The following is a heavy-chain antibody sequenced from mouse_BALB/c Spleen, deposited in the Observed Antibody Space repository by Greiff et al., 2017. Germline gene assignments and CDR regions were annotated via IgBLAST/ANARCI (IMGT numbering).Heavy chain of an antibody. CDR3: ARYGNYFDY. CDR2: IRNKANGYTT. V-gene: IGHV7-3*02. CDR1: GFTFTDYY. J-gene: IGHJ2*01. D-gene: IGHD2-10*02. Sequence: DVKLVESGGGLVQPGGSLRLSCATSGFTFTDYYMSWVRQPPGKALEWLGFIRNKANGYTTEYSASVKGRFTISRDNSQSILYLQMNTLRAEDSATYYCARYGNYFDYWGQGTTLTVSS.